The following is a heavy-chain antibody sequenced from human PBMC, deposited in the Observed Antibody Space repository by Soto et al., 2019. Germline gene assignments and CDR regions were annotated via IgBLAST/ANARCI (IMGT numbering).Heavy chain of an antibody. J-gene: IGHJ3*02. V-gene: IGHV1-18*01. CDR1: GYTFTSYG. Sequence: QVQLVQSGAEVKKPGASVKVSCKASGYTFTSYGISWVRQAPGQGLEWMGWISAYNGNTNYAQKLQGRXXMXTXXPASTAYMELRSLRSDDTAVYYCARASLGVYAFDIWGQGTMVTVSS. CDR3: ARASLGVYAFDI. CDR2: ISAYNGNT. D-gene: IGHD3-10*01.